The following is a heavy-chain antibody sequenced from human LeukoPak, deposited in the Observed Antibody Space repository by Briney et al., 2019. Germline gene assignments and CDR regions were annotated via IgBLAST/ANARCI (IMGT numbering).Heavy chain of an antibody. Sequence: SETLSLTCAVYGGSFSGYYWSWIRQPPGKGPEWIGEINHSGSTNYNPSLKSRVTISVDTSKNQFSLKLSSVTAADTAVYYCARVRGRYSNYAYYYYMDVWGKGTTVTVSS. CDR3: ARVRGRYSNYAYYYYMDV. CDR1: GGSFSGYY. D-gene: IGHD4-11*01. J-gene: IGHJ6*03. CDR2: INHSGST. V-gene: IGHV4-34*01.